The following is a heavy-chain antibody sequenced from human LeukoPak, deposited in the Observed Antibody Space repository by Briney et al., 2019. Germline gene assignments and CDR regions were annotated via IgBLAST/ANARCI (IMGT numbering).Heavy chain of an antibody. D-gene: IGHD6-19*01. Sequence: TGGSLRLSCAASGFTFSNYWMHWVRQAPGKGLVWVSRINSDGSSTTYADSVKGRFTISRDNAKNSLFLQMNSLRAEDTAVYYCARTQWQYLSTRTTYYYDYWGQGTLVTVSS. J-gene: IGHJ4*02. CDR2: INSDGSST. V-gene: IGHV3-74*01. CDR1: GFTFSNYW. CDR3: ARTQWQYLSTRTTYYYDY.